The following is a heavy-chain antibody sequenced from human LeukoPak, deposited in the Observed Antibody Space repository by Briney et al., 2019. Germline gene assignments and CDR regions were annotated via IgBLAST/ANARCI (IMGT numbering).Heavy chain of an antibody. Sequence: PGGSLRLSCAASGFAFSSYWMNWVRQAPGKGLEWVANIKQDGSEKYYVDSVKGRFTISRDNAKNSLYLRMSSLRAEDTALYYCARGMDVWGQGTMVTVSS. V-gene: IGHV3-7*03. J-gene: IGHJ6*02. CDR2: IKQDGSEK. CDR3: ARGMDV. CDR1: GFAFSSYW.